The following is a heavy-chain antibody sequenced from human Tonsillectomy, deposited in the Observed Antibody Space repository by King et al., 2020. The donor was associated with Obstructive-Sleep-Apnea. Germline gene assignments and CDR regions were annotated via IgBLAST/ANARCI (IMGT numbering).Heavy chain of an antibody. V-gene: IGHV3-30*02. CDR1: GFTFSSYG. CDR3: AKDLVTLSHPYYYYYALDV. J-gene: IGHJ6*02. Sequence: VQLVESGGGVVQPGGSLRLSCAASGFTFSSYGMHWVRQAPGKGLEWVAFVRYDGTNDYYADSVKGRFTISRDNSKNTLYLQMSSLRAEDTAVYYCAKDLVTLSHPYYYYYALDVWGQGTTVTVSS. D-gene: IGHD4-23*01. CDR2: VRYDGTND.